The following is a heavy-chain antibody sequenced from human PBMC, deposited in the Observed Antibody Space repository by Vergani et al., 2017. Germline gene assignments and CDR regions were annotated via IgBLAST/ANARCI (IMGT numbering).Heavy chain of an antibody. CDR2: IYYSGST. CDR1: GGSISSGGYY. CDR3: ARAALDVGYYDFWSGYQYYYYYGMDV. J-gene: IGHJ6*02. V-gene: IGHV4-31*03. D-gene: IGHD3-3*01. Sequence: QVQLQESGPGLVKPSQTLSLTCTVSGGSISSGGYYWSWIRQHPGKGLEWIGYIYYSGSTYYNPSLKSRVTISVDTSKNQFSLKLSSVTAADTAVYYCARAALDVGYYDFWSGYQYYYYYGMDVWGQGTTVTVSS.